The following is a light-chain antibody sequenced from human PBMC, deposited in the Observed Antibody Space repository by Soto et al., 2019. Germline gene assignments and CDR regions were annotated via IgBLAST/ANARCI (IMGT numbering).Light chain of an antibody. CDR3: QQYDGSPRP. J-gene: IGKJ1*01. V-gene: IGKV3-20*01. CDR1: QSVSNDY. Sequence: IGVTQSPGTLSLYKEETATLSCSASQSVSNDYVAWVQQKPGQTPRLLIYDVANRATGIPDRFSGSGSGTEFTLSISRLEPEDFAMYYCQQYDGSPRPFGQVTK. CDR2: DVA.